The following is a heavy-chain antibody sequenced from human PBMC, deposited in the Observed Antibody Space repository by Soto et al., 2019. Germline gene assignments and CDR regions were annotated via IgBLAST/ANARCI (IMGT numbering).Heavy chain of an antibody. D-gene: IGHD6-19*01. J-gene: IGHJ4*02. V-gene: IGHV3-53*04. CDR3: ARVGYSSGWYGGYYFDY. Sequence: EVQLVESGGGLVQPGGSLRLSCAASGFTVSSNYMSWVRQAPGKGLEWVSVIYSGGSTYYADSVKGRFTISRHNSKNTLYREMNSLRAEDTAVYYCARVGYSSGWYGGYYFDYWGQGTLVTVSS. CDR1: GFTVSSNY. CDR2: IYSGGST.